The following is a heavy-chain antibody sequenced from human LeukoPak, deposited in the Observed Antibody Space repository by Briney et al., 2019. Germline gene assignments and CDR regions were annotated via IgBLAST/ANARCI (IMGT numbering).Heavy chain of an antibody. Sequence: SETLSLTCTVSGGSISSSSYYWGWIRQPPGKGLEWIGSIYYSGSTYYNPSLKSRVTISVDTSKNQFSLKLSSVTAADTAVYYCASFRCITIFGVVTPAHDYWGQGTLITVSS. D-gene: IGHD3-3*01. V-gene: IGHV4-39*07. CDR2: IYYSGST. CDR3: ASFRCITIFGVVTPAHDY. J-gene: IGHJ4*02. CDR1: GGSISSSSYY.